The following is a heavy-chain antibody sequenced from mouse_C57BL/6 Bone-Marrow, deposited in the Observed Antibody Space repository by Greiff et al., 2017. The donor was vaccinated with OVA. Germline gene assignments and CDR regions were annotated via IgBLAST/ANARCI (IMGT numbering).Heavy chain of an antibody. Sequence: EVQLQQSGTVLARPGASVKMSCKTSGYTFTSYWMHWVKQRPGQGLEWIGAIYPGNSDTSYNQKFKGKAKLTAVTSASTAYMELSSLTNEDSAVYYCTRGGVYFEAWFAYWGQGTLVTVSA. D-gene: IGHD1-1*01. CDR2: IYPGNSDT. CDR1: GYTFTSYW. CDR3: TRGGVYFEAWFAY. J-gene: IGHJ3*01. V-gene: IGHV1-5*01.